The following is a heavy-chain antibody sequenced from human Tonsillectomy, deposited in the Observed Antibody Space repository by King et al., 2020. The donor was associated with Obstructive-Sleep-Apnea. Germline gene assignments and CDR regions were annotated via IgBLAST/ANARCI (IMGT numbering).Heavy chain of an antibody. D-gene: IGHD3-22*01. CDR3: ARGRGYYDSSGYYPVSSRYYYYYGMDV. CDR2: IIPIFGTA. Sequence: VQLVQSGAEVKKPGSSVKVSCKASGGTFSSYAISWVRQAPGQGLEWMGGIIPIFGTANYAQKFQGRVTITADESTSTAYMELSSLRSEDTAVYYCARGRGYYDSSGYYPVSSRYYYYYGMDVWGQGTTVTVSS. CDR1: GGTFSSYA. J-gene: IGHJ6*02. V-gene: IGHV1-69*01.